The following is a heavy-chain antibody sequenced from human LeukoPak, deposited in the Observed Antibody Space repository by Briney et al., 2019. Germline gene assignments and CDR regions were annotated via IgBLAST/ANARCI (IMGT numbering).Heavy chain of an antibody. V-gene: IGHV1-8*01. CDR1: GYTFTSYD. J-gene: IGHJ3*02. CDR2: MNPNSGNT. D-gene: IGHD3-22*01. CDR3: ARESSGYDAFDI. Sequence: ASVTVSCKASGYTFTSYDINWVRQATGQGLEWMGWMNPNSGNTGYAQKFQGRVTMTRNTSISTAYMELSSLRSEDTAVYYCARESSGYDAFDIWGQGTMVTVSS.